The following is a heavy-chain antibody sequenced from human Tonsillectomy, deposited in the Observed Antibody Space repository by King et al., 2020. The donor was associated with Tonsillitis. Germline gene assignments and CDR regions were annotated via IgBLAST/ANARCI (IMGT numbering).Heavy chain of an antibody. CDR3: AKDLSSGAFDS. V-gene: IGHV1-2*02. CDR1: GYTFTGYY. D-gene: IGHD7-27*01. Sequence: VQLVESGAEVKKPGASLKVSCKASGYTFTGYYFHWVRQAPGQGLEWMGWIHPNSGDTHYAQRFQGRVTMTRDTSISTAYMEVSRLRSDDTAVYYCAKDLSSGAFDSWGQGTLVTVSS. J-gene: IGHJ4*02. CDR2: IHPNSGDT.